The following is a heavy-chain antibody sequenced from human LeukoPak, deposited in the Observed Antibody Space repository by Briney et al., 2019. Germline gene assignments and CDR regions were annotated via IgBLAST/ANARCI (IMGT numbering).Heavy chain of an antibody. V-gene: IGHV4-4*07. CDR1: GGPISSYY. J-gene: IGHJ4*02. CDR3: ARYPKVAAYFDC. Sequence: PSETLSLTCTVSGGPISSYYWAWIRQPAGKGLEWIGRIYASGSTDYYSSLKSRVSMSVDTSKNQFSLKLSSVTAADTAVYYCARYPKVAAYFDCWGQGTLVTVSS. D-gene: IGHD2-15*01. CDR2: IYASGST.